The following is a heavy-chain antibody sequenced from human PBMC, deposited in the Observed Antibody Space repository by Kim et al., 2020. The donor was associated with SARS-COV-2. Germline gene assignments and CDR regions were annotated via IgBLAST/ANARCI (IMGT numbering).Heavy chain of an antibody. J-gene: IGHJ6*02. CDR3: ARDPPPVVVRGENYYYYGMDV. V-gene: IGHV4-4*02. Sequence: SETLSLTCAVSGGSISSSNWWSWVRQPPGKGLEWIGEIYHSGSTNYNPSLKSRVTISVDKSKNQFSLKLSSVTAADTAVYYCARDPPPVVVRGENYYYYGMDVWGQGTTVTVSS. CDR1: GGSISSSNW. D-gene: IGHD3-10*01. CDR2: IYHSGST.